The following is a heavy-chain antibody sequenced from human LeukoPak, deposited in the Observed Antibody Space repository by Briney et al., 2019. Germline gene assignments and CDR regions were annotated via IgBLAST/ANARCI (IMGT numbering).Heavy chain of an antibody. CDR3: ARDRSLRFLEWNSPNWFDP. CDR1: GGTFSSYA. Sequence: SVKVSCKASGGTFSSYAISWVRQAPGQGLEWMGGIIPIFGTANYAQKFQGRVTITTDESTSTAYMELSSLRSEDTAVYYCARDRSLRFLEWNSPNWFDPWGQGTLVTVSS. D-gene: IGHD3-3*01. J-gene: IGHJ5*02. CDR2: IIPIFGTA. V-gene: IGHV1-69*05.